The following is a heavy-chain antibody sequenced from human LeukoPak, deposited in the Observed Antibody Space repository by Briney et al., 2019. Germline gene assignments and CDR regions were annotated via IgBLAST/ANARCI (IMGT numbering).Heavy chain of an antibody. CDR2: INTYNGNT. Sequence: ASVRVSCKASGYAFSSYSISWVRQAPGQGLEWMGWINTYNGNTNYAQKLRGRVSMTIDTSASTAYMELRSLRSDDTAVYYCARDKGWSYEAAVDYWAQGTLVTVSS. D-gene: IGHD6-19*01. CDR3: ARDKGWSYEAAVDY. J-gene: IGHJ4*02. CDR1: GYAFSSYS. V-gene: IGHV1-18*04.